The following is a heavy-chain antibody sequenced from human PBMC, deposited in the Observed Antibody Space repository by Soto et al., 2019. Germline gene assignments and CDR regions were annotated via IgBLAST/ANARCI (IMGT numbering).Heavy chain of an antibody. D-gene: IGHD5-18*01. CDR3: ASNERGYSVGVNYHYYSYMDF. V-gene: IGHV1-69*02. CDR2: IIPILGIG. Sequence: GASVKVSCKASGGTFSSYTISWVRQAPGQGLEWMGRIIPILGIGNYAQKVQGRVTITADKSTSTAYLELGRLRSEDTAVYYCASNERGYSVGVNYHYYSYMDFWGKGTTVNV. CDR1: GGTFSSYT. J-gene: IGHJ6*03.